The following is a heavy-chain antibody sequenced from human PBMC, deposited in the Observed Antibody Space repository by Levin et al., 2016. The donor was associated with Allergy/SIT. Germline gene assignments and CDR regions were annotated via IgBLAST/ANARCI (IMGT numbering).Heavy chain of an antibody. V-gene: IGHV3-15*01. Sequence: VRQAPGKGLEWVGRIKSKTDGGTTDYAAPVKGRFTTSRDDSKNTLYLQMNSLKTEDTAVYYCTTEDRDSSGVDYWGQGTLVTVSS. CDR2: IKSKTDGGTT. J-gene: IGHJ4*02. D-gene: IGHD6-19*01. CDR3: TTEDRDSSGVDY.